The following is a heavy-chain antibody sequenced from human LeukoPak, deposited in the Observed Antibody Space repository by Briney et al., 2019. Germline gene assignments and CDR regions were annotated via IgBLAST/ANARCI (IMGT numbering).Heavy chain of an antibody. D-gene: IGHD3-3*01. Sequence: SETLSLTCAVYGGSFSGYYWRWIRQPPGKGLEWIGEINHSGSTNYNPSLKSRVTISVDTSKNQFSLKLSSVTAADTAVYYCARGDSTIFGVAPYLYYYYGMDVWGQGTTVTVSS. J-gene: IGHJ6*02. CDR1: GGSFSGYY. V-gene: IGHV4-34*01. CDR2: INHSGST. CDR3: ARGDSTIFGVAPYLYYYYGMDV.